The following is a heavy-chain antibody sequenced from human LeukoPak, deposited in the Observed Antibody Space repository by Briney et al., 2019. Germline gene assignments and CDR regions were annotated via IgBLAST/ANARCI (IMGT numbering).Heavy chain of an antibody. J-gene: IGHJ4*02. D-gene: IGHD1-26*01. V-gene: IGHV3-23*01. CDR2: ISDSGFST. CDR1: GFAFSSYA. Sequence: GGSLRLFCAASGFAFSSYAMSWVRQAPGKGLEWVSAISDSGFSTYYADSVRGRFTISRDNSKNTLYLQMHSLRAEDTALYYCAKPSGSHPNYYFNYWGQGTLVTVSS. CDR3: AKPSGSHPNYYFNY.